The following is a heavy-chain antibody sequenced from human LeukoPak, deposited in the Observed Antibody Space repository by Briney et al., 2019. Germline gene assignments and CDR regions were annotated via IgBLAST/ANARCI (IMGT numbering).Heavy chain of an antibody. CDR3: AKGGLNWNYYYY. CDR2: ISGSGGST. V-gene: IGHV3-23*01. D-gene: IGHD1-1*01. J-gene: IGHJ4*02. Sequence: GGSLRLSCAASGFTFSSYAMSWVRQAPGKGLEWVSAISGSGGSTYYADTVKGRFTISRDNSKNTLYLQMNSLRAEDTAVYYCAKGGLNWNYYYYWGQGTLVTVSS. CDR1: GFTFSSYA.